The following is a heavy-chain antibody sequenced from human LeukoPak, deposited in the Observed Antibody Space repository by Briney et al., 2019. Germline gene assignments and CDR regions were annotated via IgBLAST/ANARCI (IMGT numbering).Heavy chain of an antibody. CDR3: ARLTVQLWSNFDY. CDR1: GYSFTSYW. J-gene: IGHJ4*02. Sequence: GASIKISGKGSGYSFTSYWTGWVRQMPGKGLEWMGIIYPGDSDTRYSPSFQGQVTISADKSISTAYLQWSSLKASDTAMYYCARLTVQLWSNFDYWGQGTLVTVSS. D-gene: IGHD5-18*01. CDR2: IYPGDSDT. V-gene: IGHV5-51*01.